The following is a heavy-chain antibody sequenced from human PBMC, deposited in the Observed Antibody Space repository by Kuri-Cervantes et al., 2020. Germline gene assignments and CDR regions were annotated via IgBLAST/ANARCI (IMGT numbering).Heavy chain of an antibody. D-gene: IGHD2-15*01. CDR2: ITSSSSYI. Sequence: GESLKISCTASGFTFRSYSMNWVRQAPGKGLEWVSSITSSSSYIYYADSVKGRFTISRDNAKNSLYLQMNSLRAEDTAVFYCARDDMNDYWGQGTLVTVSS. V-gene: IGHV3-21*01. CDR3: ARDDMNDY. J-gene: IGHJ4*02. CDR1: GFTFRSYS.